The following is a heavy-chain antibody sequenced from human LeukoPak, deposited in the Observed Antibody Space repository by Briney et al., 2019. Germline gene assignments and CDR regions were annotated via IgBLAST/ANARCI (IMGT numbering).Heavy chain of an antibody. D-gene: IGHD2-21*02. CDR3: ASRCGGDCYSGDY. J-gene: IGHJ4*02. CDR2: IYYNGNT. Sequence: PSETLSLTCTVSGGSISSSSYYWGWIRQPPGKGLEWIGTIYYNGNTYYNPSLKSRVTISVDTSKNQFSLKLSSVTAADTAVYYCASRCGGDCYSGDYWGQGTLVTVSS. CDR1: GGSISSSSYY. V-gene: IGHV4-39*07.